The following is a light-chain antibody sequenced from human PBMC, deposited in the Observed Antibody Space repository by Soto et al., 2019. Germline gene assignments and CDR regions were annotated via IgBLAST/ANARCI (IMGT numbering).Light chain of an antibody. CDR2: SAS. CDR3: LQVNSFPRT. CDR1: QGIGVR. J-gene: IGKJ1*01. Sequence: IQMTQSPSSLSTSIGDRVTITCRASQGIGVRLAWFQQKPGKAPQYLIQSASTLASGVPSRFSGRGSWTDFILTINNLQPEDVATYYCLQVNSFPRTFGQGTKVDIK. V-gene: IGKV1-12*01.